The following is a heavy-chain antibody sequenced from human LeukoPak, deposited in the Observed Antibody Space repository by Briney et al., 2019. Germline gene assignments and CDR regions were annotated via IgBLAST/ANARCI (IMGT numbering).Heavy chain of an antibody. D-gene: IGHD5-12*01. J-gene: IGHJ4*02. V-gene: IGHV3-30*03. Sequence: GGSLRLSCAASGFTFSSYGMHWVRQAPGKGLEWVAVISYDGSNKYYADSVKGRFTISRDNAKNSLYLQMNSLRAEDTAVYYCATKKAIVATIIGDYWGQGTLVTVSS. CDR1: GFTFSSYG. CDR3: ATKKAIVATIIGDY. CDR2: ISYDGSNK.